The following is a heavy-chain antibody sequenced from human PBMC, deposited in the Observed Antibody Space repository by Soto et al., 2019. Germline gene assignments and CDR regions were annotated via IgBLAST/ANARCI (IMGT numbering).Heavy chain of an antibody. D-gene: IGHD6-6*01. Sequence: QVQLVESGGGVVQPGKSLRLSCAASGFTFTRHGMHWVRQAPGKGLEWVAFISYDGSAKYYVDSVKGRFTLSRDNSRNMLYLQMNSLRAEDTALYHCAKDSGVVSSSSSALRNNYYYMDVWGKGTTVTVSS. V-gene: IGHV3-30*18. CDR3: AKDSGVVSSSSSALRNNYYYMDV. J-gene: IGHJ6*03. CDR1: GFTFTRHG. CDR2: ISYDGSAK.